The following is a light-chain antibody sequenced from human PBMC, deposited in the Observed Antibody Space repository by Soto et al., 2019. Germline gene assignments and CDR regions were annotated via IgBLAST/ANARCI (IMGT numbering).Light chain of an antibody. CDR1: VLARKN. V-gene: IGLV3-27*01. J-gene: IGLJ2*01. CDR3: YSAADNTGI. CDR2: KNS. Sequence: SYELTQPYSVSVSPGQTARITCSGDVLARKNARWFQHKPGQAPLLVIYKNSERPSGIPERFSGSTSGTTSTLTITGAHIEDEADYYSYSAADNTGIFSGGTKLTV.